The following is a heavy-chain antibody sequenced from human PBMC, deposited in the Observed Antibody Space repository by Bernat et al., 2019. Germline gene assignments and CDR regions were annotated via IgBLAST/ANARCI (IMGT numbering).Heavy chain of an antibody. CDR3: AKEKGGNYMPLDY. CDR2: ISDDGSTK. Sequence: QVQLVESGGGVVQPGRSLRLSCATSGFTFSNYGMQWVRQAPGKGLEWVAGISDDGSTKHYADSVSGRCTVSRDNSKNTLYLQMNSLRAEDTAVYYCAKEKGGNYMPLDYWGQGTLVTVSS. D-gene: IGHD1-26*01. V-gene: IGHV3-30*18. J-gene: IGHJ4*02. CDR1: GFTFSNYG.